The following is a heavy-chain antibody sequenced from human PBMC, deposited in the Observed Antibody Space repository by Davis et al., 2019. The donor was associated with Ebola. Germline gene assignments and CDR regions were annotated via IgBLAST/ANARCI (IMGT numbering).Heavy chain of an antibody. Sequence: PGGSLRLSCVTSGFTFSNYWMSWVRQAPGKGLEWVAVIGDNGRTTFYADSAKGRFTLSRDNFKNTLDLQMNSLRPEDTAVYYCAKEGAWGNWYLDLWGRGTLVTVSS. CDR2: IGDNGRTT. J-gene: IGHJ2*01. CDR3: AKEGAWGNWYLDL. V-gene: IGHV3-30*02. CDR1: GFTFSNYW. D-gene: IGHD3-16*01.